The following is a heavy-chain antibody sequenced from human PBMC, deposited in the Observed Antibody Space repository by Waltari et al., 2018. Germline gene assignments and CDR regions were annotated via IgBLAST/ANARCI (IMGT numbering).Heavy chain of an antibody. Sequence: QVQLQESGPGLVKPSETLSLTCAVSGYSISSGYYWGWIRQPPGKGLEWIGSIYHSGSTYYNPSLKSRATISVDTSKNQFSLKLSSVTAADTAVYYCARLDGSSWAPYWYFDLWGRGTLVTVSS. CDR3: ARLDGSSWAPYWYFDL. CDR1: GYSISSGYY. J-gene: IGHJ2*01. D-gene: IGHD6-13*01. CDR2: IYHSGST. V-gene: IGHV4-38-2*01.